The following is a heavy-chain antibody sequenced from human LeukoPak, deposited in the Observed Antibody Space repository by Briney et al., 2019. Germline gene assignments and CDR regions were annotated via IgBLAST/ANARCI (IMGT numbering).Heavy chain of an antibody. Sequence: GGSLRLSCAASGFIFSRYWMSWVRQAPGKGLDWVANIKKDGSEKYYVDSVEGRLTISRDNAKNSLYLQMNSLRAEDTAVYYCAREQWELPRGTYYFDYWGQGTLVSVSS. V-gene: IGHV3-7*05. CDR3: AREQWELPRGTYYFDY. CDR2: IKKDGSEK. D-gene: IGHD1-26*01. CDR1: GFIFSRYW. J-gene: IGHJ4*02.